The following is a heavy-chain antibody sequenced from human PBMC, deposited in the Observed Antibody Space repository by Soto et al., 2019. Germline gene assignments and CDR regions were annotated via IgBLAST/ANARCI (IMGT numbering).Heavy chain of an antibody. D-gene: IGHD2-2*01. J-gene: IGHJ3*01. CDR1: GGTFNTYT. CDR2: IIPMLPVT. CDR3: SLGSWSAETFEV. Sequence: QVHLIQSGAEVKKPGSSVKVSCKAAGGTFNTYTLFWVRQAPGHGLEWMGRIIPMLPVTNSAQKFQGRLTLTAHKSTGTAFMELTSLTSDDTAVYYCSLGSWSAETFEVWGQGTMVTVSS. V-gene: IGHV1-69*02.